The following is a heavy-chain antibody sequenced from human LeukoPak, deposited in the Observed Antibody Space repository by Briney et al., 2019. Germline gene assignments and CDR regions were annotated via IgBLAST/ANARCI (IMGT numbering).Heavy chain of an antibody. CDR2: ISYDGSTK. Sequence: QSGGSLRLSCAASGFTFSTYAMHWVRQAPGKGREWVAVISYDGSTKYYADPVKGRFTISRDNSNNTLYLQMSSLRTEDTAVYYCARDPSQDDYWGQGTLVTVSS. V-gene: IGHV3-30-3*01. CDR1: GFTFSTYA. CDR3: ARDPSQDDY. J-gene: IGHJ4*02.